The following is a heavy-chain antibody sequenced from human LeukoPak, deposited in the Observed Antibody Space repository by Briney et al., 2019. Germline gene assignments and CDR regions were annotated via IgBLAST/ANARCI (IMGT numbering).Heavy chain of an antibody. CDR1: GYTFTGYY. Sequence: ASVKVSCKASGYTFTGYYMHWVRQAPGQGLEWMGRVSGHNGNTHYAENLQGRVTMTIDTSTTTAHMELRSLRSDDTAVYYCARGLGYCSTTTCYGELPGDYWSQGTLVTVSS. CDR2: VSGHNGNT. CDR3: ARGLGYCSTTTCYGELPGDY. V-gene: IGHV1-18*04. D-gene: IGHD2-2*01. J-gene: IGHJ4*02.